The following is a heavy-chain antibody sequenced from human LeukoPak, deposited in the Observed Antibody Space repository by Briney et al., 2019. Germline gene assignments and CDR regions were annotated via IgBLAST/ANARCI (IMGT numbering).Heavy chain of an antibody. D-gene: IGHD6-19*01. CDR3: AGVLAVAHLPLAFDI. Sequence: GGSLRLSCAASGFTVSSNYMTWVRQAPGKGLEWVSVLYRGGSTYYADSVKGRFTISRDNSKNTLYLQMNSLRAEDTAVYYCAGVLAVAHLPLAFDIWGQGTVVTVSS. CDR1: GFTVSSNY. CDR2: LYRGGST. V-gene: IGHV3-53*01. J-gene: IGHJ3*02.